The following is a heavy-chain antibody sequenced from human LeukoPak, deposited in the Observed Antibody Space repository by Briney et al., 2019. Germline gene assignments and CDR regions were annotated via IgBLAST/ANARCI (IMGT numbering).Heavy chain of an antibody. CDR3: ARGLYSYGMDV. J-gene: IGHJ6*02. CDR1: GFTFSSYG. D-gene: IGHD1-26*01. V-gene: IGHV3-30*03. Sequence: GGSLRLSCAASGFTFSSYGMHWVRQAPGKGLEWVAVISYDGSNKYYADSVKGRFTISRDNSKNTLYLQMNSLRAEDTAVYYCARGLYSYGMDVWGQGTTVTVSS. CDR2: ISYDGSNK.